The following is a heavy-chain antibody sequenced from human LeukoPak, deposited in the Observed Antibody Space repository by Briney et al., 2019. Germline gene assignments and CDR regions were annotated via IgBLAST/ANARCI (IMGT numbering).Heavy chain of an antibody. V-gene: IGHV4-4*07. CDR2: IYTSGTT. D-gene: IGHD3-22*01. CDR1: GGSISSYY. Sequence: SETLSLTRTVSGGSISSYYWSWIRQPAGKGLEWIGRIYTSGTTNYNPSLKSRVTMSVDTSKNQFSLKLSSVTAADTAMYYCARDFYDRSGYSAPFDSWGQGTLVTVSP. CDR3: ARDFYDRSGYSAPFDS. J-gene: IGHJ4*02.